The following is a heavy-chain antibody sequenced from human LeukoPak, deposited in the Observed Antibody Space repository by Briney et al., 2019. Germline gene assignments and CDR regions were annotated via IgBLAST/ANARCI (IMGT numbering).Heavy chain of an antibody. V-gene: IGHV3-7*01. CDR1: GFPFSDYW. J-gene: IGHJ4*02. CDR3: SRSLDY. CDR2: INQDGRIQ. Sequence: GGSLRLSCAASGFPFSDYWMDWVRQAPGRGVEWVANINQDGRIQYYADSVRGRFIISRNNAKNSLYLQMYSLRAEDTAIYFCSRSLDYLGQGALVTVSS.